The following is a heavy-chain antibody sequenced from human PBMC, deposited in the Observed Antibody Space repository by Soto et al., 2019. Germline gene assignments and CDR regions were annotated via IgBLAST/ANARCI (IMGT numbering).Heavy chain of an antibody. CDR3: ARALLDRWMFDY. D-gene: IGHD2-15*01. V-gene: IGHV4-30-4*01. CDR2: IYYSGST. J-gene: IGHJ4*02. Sequence: PSETLSLTCTVSGGSISSGDYYWSWIRQPPGKGLEWIGYIYYSGSTYYNPSLKSRVTISVGTSKNQFSLKLSSVTAADTAVYYCARALLDRWMFDYWGQGTLVTVSS. CDR1: GGSISSGDYY.